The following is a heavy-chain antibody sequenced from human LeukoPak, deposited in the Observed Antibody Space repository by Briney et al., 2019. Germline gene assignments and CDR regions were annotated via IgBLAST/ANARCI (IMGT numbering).Heavy chain of an antibody. CDR3: ARDQDPYVVATIDFNY. Sequence: GGSLRLSCAASGFTFNTYSVNWVRQAPGKGLEWVSSISRTSTHKNYADSVRGRFTISRDNAKNSVYLQMNSLRAEDTAVYYCARDQDPYVVATIDFNYWGQGTLVTVSS. D-gene: IGHD5-12*01. CDR2: ISRTSTHK. V-gene: IGHV3-21*01. CDR1: GFTFNTYS. J-gene: IGHJ4*02.